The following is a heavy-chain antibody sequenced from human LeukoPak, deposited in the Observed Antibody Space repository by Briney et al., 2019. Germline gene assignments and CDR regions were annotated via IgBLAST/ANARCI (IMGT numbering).Heavy chain of an antibody. Sequence: GGSLRLSCAASGFTFSSHALTWVRQAPGRGLEWVSTISGSGGSTYYADSVKGRFTISRDNSKNTLYLQMNSLRAEDTAVYYCAKKKSYSGYAPPFDYWGQGTLVTVSS. D-gene: IGHD5-12*01. CDR1: GFTFSSHA. CDR2: ISGSGGST. J-gene: IGHJ4*02. CDR3: AKKKSYSGYAPPFDY. V-gene: IGHV3-23*01.